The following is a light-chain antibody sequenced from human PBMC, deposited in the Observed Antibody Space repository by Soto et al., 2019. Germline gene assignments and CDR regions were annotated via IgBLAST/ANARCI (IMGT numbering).Light chain of an antibody. CDR1: SSNIGRYT. CDR2: NND. Sequence: QSALTQPPSTSGTPGQRVTISCSGSSSNIGRYTVNWYQQLPGTAPKLLIYNNDQRPSGVPDRFSGSKSGTSASLAISGLQSEDEADYYCSAWDDGLNGPLFGGGTKLTVL. CDR3: SAWDDGLNGPL. V-gene: IGLV1-44*01. J-gene: IGLJ3*02.